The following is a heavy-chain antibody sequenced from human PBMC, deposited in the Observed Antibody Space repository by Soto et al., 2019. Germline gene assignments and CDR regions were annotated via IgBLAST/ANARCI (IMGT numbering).Heavy chain of an antibody. Sequence: SETLSLTCTAPGGSFKSGSYFWSWIRQPPGKGLEWIGYFYHTGRTSYNPSLKSRVSISMDTSKNQFSLNLDSVTAADTAVYFCARDFAYFDSWGQGTLVTVSS. CDR1: GGSFKSGSYF. CDR2: FYHTGRT. J-gene: IGHJ4*02. D-gene: IGHD3-3*01. CDR3: ARDFAYFDS. V-gene: IGHV4-61*01.